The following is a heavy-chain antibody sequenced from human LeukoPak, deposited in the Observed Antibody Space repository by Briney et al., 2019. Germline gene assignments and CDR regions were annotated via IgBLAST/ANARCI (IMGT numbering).Heavy chain of an antibody. J-gene: IGHJ5*02. CDR1: GFSFHSYW. CDR2: IKQEGSEK. Sequence: GGSLRLSCAASGFSFHSYWMSWVRQAPGKGLEWVANIKQEGSEKFYVDSVKGRFTISRDNAKNSLYLQMNSLRAEDTGIYYCARENRDGYNPYNWFDPWGQGTLVTISS. V-gene: IGHV3-7*01. D-gene: IGHD5-12*01. CDR3: ARENRDGYNPYNWFDP.